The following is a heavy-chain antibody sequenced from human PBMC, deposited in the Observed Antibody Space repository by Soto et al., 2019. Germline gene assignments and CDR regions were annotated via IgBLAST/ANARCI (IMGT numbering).Heavy chain of an antibody. Sequence: ASVKVSCKVSGYTLTELSMHWVRQAPGKGLEWMGGFDPEDGETICAQKFQGRVTMTEDTSTDTAYMELSSLRSEDTAVYYCATDLNAYYYDSSGYYHPPHWGQGTLVTVSS. CDR3: ATDLNAYYYDSSGYYHPPH. CDR1: GYTLTELS. CDR2: FDPEDGET. D-gene: IGHD3-22*01. V-gene: IGHV1-24*01. J-gene: IGHJ4*02.